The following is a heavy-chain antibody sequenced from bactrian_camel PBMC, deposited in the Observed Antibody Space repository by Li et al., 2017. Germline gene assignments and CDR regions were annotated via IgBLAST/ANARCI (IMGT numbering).Heavy chain of an antibody. D-gene: IGHD6*01. CDR1: GFTFSNYA. V-gene: IGHV3S42*01. J-gene: IGHJ4*01. Sequence: QLVESGGGLVQPGGSLRLSCAASGFTFSNYAMNWVRQLPEKGLEWVAGTNSGGGATLYSPSVEGRFTISRDNVKNTLYLQLDSLNTEDTAMYYCAKDPRMYGGSWLSPDIDHWGQGTQVTVS. CDR3: AKDPRMYGGSWLSPDIDH. CDR2: TNSGGGAT.